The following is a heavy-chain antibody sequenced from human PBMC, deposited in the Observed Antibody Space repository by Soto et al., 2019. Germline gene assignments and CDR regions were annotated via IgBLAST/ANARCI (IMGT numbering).Heavy chain of an antibody. CDR1: GFTFSSYA. J-gene: IGHJ6*02. CDR3: AKTLGVVVVAALDV. V-gene: IGHV3-23*01. CDR2: ISGSGGST. Sequence: EVQLLESGGGLVQPGGSLRLSCAASGFTFSSYAMSWVRQAPGKGLEWVSAISGSGGSTYYADSVKGRFTISRDNSKNTLYLQMYSLRAEDTAVYYCAKTLGVVVVAALDVWGQGTTVTVSS. D-gene: IGHD2-15*01.